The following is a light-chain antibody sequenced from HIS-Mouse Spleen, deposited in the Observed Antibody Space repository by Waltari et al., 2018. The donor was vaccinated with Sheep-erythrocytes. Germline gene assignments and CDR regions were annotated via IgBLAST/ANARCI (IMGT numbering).Light chain of an antibody. V-gene: IGLV2-11*01. CDR1: SRDVGGYNY. CDR3: CSYAGSYSWV. J-gene: IGLJ3*02. Sequence: QSALTPPRSVSGSPGHSVTIPCTGTSRDVGGYNYVPWYQQHPGKAPKLMIYDFSKRPSGVPDRFSGSKSGNTASLTISGLQAEDEADYYCCSYAGSYSWVFGGGTKRTVL. CDR2: DFS.